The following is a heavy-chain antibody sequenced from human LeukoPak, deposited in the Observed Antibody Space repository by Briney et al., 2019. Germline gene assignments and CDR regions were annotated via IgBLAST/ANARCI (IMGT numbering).Heavy chain of an antibody. Sequence: SETLSLTCTVSGDSINNYYWNWIRQPPGKGLEWIGYISDSGGTNYNPSLKSRVTISADTSKNHFSLKLTSVTAADTAIYYCARDLGAPEAQLDPWGQGTLVAVSS. D-gene: IGHD1-26*01. CDR1: GDSINNYY. CDR2: ISDSGGT. CDR3: ARDLGAPEAQLDP. J-gene: IGHJ5*02. V-gene: IGHV4-59*01.